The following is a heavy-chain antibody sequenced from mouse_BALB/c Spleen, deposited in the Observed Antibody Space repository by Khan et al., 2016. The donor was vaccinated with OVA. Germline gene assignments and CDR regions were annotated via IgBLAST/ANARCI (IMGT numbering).Heavy chain of an antibody. D-gene: IGHD1-1*01. J-gene: IGHJ2*01. Sequence: EVQLQESGPGLVKPSQSLSLTCTVTGYSITSDYAWNWIRQFPGNKLEWVGYISYSGHTSYNPSLKSRISNTRDTSKNQFFLQLSSVTTEDTATYYCARSVTITTVVATDFDYWGQGTTLTVSS. CDR2: ISYSGHT. CDR1: GYSITSDYA. CDR3: ARSVTITTVVATDFDY. V-gene: IGHV3-2*02.